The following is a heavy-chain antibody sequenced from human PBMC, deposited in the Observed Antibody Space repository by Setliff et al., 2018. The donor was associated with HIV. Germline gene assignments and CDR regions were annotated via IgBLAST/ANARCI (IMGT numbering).Heavy chain of an antibody. V-gene: IGHV4-39*01. J-gene: IGHJ5*02. Sequence: SETLSLTCIVSGGSIIMNNYYWAWIRQVPGRGLEWIGSISYSGATYYNPSLRSRVSISVDTSRNQFSLRLTSVTAADTSVYYCARDSTMIREGTDPWGQGTLGTVS. CDR2: ISYSGAT. CDR3: ARDSTMIREGTDP. D-gene: IGHD5-18*01. CDR1: GGSIIMNNYY.